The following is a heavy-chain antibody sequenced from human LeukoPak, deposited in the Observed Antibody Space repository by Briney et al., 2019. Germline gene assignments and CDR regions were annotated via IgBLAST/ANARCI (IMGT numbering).Heavy chain of an antibody. CDR1: GYTFTGYY. Sequence: SVKVSCKASGYTFTGYYMHWVRQAPGQGLEWMGWINPNSGGTNYAQKFQGRVTMTRDTSISTAYMELSRLRSDDTAVYYCARTEYCSGGSCYYYGMDVWGQGTTVTVSS. CDR3: ARTEYCSGGSCYYYGMDV. V-gene: IGHV1-2*02. CDR2: INPNSGGT. J-gene: IGHJ6*02. D-gene: IGHD2-15*01.